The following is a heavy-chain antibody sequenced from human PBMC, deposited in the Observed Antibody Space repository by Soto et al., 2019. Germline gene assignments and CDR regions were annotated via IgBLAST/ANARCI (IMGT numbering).Heavy chain of an antibody. CDR3: ARDTPVSGYYYYYGMDV. V-gene: IGHV3-11*01. CDR1: GFTFSDYY. CDR2: ISTSGSTI. Sequence: QVQLVESGGGLVKPGGSLRLSCAASGFTFSDYYMSWIRQAPGKGLECISYISTSGSTIYYADSVKGRFTISRDNAKNSLYQQMNSLRAEDTAVYYCARDTPVSGYYYYYGMDVWGQGTTVTVSS. J-gene: IGHJ6*02.